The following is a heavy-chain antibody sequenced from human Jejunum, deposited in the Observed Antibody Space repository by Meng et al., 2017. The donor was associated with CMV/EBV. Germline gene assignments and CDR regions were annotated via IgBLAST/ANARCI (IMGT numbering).Heavy chain of an antibody. J-gene: IGHJ4*01. CDR2: LHPNTGAT. V-gene: IGHV1-2*02. D-gene: IGHD1-1*01. CDR3: ARDYNFGPDY. CDR1: GFNLIDHF. Sequence: KASGFNLIDHFLHWVRQAPGQQGLEWMGWLHPNTGATHYAQKFQGRVTLTRDTSISTVFMELSSLTSDDTAVYYCARDYNFGPDYWGHGTLVTVSS.